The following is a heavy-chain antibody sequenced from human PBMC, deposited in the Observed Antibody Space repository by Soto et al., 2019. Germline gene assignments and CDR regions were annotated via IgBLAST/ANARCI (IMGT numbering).Heavy chain of an antibody. V-gene: IGHV4-31*03. CDR2: IYYSGST. Sequence: TLSVACTVSGGSMSSGGYYWSWIRQHPGKGLEWIGYIYYSGSTYYNPSLKSRVTISVDTSKNQFSLKLSSVTAADTAVYYCARESYYDSSGIDYWGQGTLVTVSS. CDR1: GGSMSSGGYY. J-gene: IGHJ4*02. CDR3: ARESYYDSSGIDY. D-gene: IGHD3-22*01.